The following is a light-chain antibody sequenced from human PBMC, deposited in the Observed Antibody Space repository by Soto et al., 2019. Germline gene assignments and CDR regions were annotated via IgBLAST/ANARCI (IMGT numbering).Light chain of an antibody. V-gene: IGKV3-20*01. CDR1: QSVSSSY. J-gene: IGKJ2*02. CDR3: QQYGSSPPMCT. Sequence: EIVLTQSPGTLSLSPGERATLSCRASQSVSSSYLAWYQQKPGQAPRLLIYGASSRATSIPDRFSGSASGTDFTLTISRLEPEDFAVYFCQQYGSSPPMCTFGQGTKLEIK. CDR2: GAS.